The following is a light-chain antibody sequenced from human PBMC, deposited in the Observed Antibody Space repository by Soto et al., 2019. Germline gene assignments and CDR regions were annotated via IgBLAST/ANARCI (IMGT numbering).Light chain of an antibody. CDR2: EVT. CDR1: SSDFYGYNY. V-gene: IGLV2-14*01. CDR3: SSYTSGSTLYV. Sequence: QSVLTQPASVSGSPGQSITISCTGTSSDFYGYNYVSWYQQLPGKAPKLLIYEVTSRPSGASNRFSGSKSGNTASLTISGLLAEDEADYYCSSYTSGSTLYVFGTGTKVTVL. J-gene: IGLJ1*01.